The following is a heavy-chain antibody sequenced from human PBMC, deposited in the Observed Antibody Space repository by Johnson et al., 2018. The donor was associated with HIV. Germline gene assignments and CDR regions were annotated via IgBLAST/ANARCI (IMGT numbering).Heavy chain of an antibody. CDR2: ISWDGGST. J-gene: IGHJ3*02. CDR3: AKERGYGSWYNDAFDI. CDR1: GFTFDDYT. Sequence: VQLVESGGVVVQPGGSLRLSCAASGFTFDDYTMHWVRQAPGKGLEWVSLISWDGGSTYYADSVKGRFTISRDNSKNSLYLQMNSLRTEDTALYYRAKERGYGSWYNDAFDIWGKGQWSPSLQ. D-gene: IGHD6-13*01. V-gene: IGHV3-43*01.